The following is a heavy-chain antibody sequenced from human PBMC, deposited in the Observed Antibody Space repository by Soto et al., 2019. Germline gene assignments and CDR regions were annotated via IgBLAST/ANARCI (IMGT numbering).Heavy chain of an antibody. Sequence: PGGSLRLSCAASGFTFSNYAMTWVRQAPGKGLEWVSGISSSGGSTYNADSVKGRFTISRDNSKNTLYLEMNSLRAEDTAVYYCAKVLTLYYYDRSAFYGMDVWGQGTTVTVSS. J-gene: IGHJ6*02. V-gene: IGHV3-23*01. CDR3: AKVLTLYYYDRSAFYGMDV. CDR2: ISSSGGST. D-gene: IGHD3-22*01. CDR1: GFTFSNYA.